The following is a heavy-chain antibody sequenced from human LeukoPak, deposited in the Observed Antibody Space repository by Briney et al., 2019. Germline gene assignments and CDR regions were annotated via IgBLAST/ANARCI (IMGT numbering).Heavy chain of an antibody. CDR1: GYTFTGYY. Sequence: ASVKVSCKASGYTFTGYYMHWVRQAPGQGLEWMGWINPNSGGTNYAQKFQGRVTMTRDTSISTAYMELSRLRSDDTAVYYCAREGACSSTSCYWFDPWGQGTLVTVSS. CDR2: INPNSGGT. CDR3: AREGACSSTSCYWFDP. D-gene: IGHD2-2*01. J-gene: IGHJ5*02. V-gene: IGHV1-2*02.